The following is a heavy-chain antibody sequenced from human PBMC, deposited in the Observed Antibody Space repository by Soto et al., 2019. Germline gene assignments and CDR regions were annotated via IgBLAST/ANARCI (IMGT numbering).Heavy chain of an antibody. D-gene: IGHD2-2*01. CDR2: IYYSGST. CDR1: GGSISSYY. CDR3: ARLFPRVVPAAIYFDY. Sequence: LSLTCTVSGGSISSYYWSWIRQPPGKGLEWIGYIYYSGSTNYNPSLKSQVTISVDTSKNQFSLKLSSVTAADTAVYYCARLFPRVVPAAIYFDYWGQGTLVTVSS. V-gene: IGHV4-59*08. J-gene: IGHJ4*02.